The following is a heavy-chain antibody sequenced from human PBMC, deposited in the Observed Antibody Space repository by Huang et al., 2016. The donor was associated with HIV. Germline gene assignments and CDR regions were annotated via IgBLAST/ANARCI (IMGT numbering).Heavy chain of an antibody. Sequence: VQLQQWGASLLKPSETLSLTCAVSGGTFTGYFWGWVRQAPGKGLEWIAGIKHSGTPSYNPSLKSRVGMSVDVSNNQFSLSLKSVTAADTAVYFCVRCPGYYFEPSRYFDAFDIWGPGTMVTVS. CDR2: IKHSGTP. J-gene: IGHJ3*02. CDR1: GGTFTGYF. V-gene: IGHV4-34*02. D-gene: IGHD3-22*01. CDR3: VRCPGYYFEPSRYFDAFDI.